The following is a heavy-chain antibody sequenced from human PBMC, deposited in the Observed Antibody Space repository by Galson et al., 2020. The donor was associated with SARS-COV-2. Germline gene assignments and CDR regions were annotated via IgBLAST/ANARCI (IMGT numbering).Heavy chain of an antibody. CDR3: ARGLRGMAAADESEIDY. J-gene: IGHJ4*02. CDR1: GFTFSSYG. V-gene: IGHV3-33*01. D-gene: IGHD6-13*01. CDR2: IWYDGSNK. Sequence: GGSLRLSCAASGFTFSSYGMHWVRQAPGKGLEWVAVIWYDGSNKYYADSVKGRFTISRDNSKNTLYLQMNSLRAEDTAVYYCARGLRGMAAADESEIDYWGQGTLVTVSS.